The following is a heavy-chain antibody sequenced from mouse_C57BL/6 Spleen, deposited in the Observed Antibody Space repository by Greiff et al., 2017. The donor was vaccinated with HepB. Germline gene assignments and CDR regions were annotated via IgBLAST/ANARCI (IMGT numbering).Heavy chain of an antibody. Sequence: QVQLQQPGAELVMPGASVKLSCKASGYTFTSYWMHWVKQRPGQGLEWIGEIDPSDSYTNYNQKFKGKSTLTVDKSSSTAYMQLSSLTSEDSAVYYCARFGYGSYAMDYWGQGTSVTVSS. D-gene: IGHD2-2*01. CDR1: GYTFTSYW. J-gene: IGHJ4*01. CDR3: ARFGYGSYAMDY. V-gene: IGHV1-69*01. CDR2: IDPSDSYT.